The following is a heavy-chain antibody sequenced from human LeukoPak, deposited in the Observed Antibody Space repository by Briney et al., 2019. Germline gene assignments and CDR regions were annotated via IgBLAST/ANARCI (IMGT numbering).Heavy chain of an antibody. CDR3: ARVSGYFYYFDY. J-gene: IGHJ4*02. D-gene: IGHD5-12*01. CDR2: IYYSGST. V-gene: IGHV4-30-4*01. CDR1: GGSISSGDYY. Sequence: SETLSLTCTVSGGSISSGDYYWSWIRQPPGKGLEWIGYIYYSGSTYYNPSLKSRVTISVDTSKNQSSLKLSSVTAADTAVYYCARVSGYFYYFDYWGQGTLVTVSS.